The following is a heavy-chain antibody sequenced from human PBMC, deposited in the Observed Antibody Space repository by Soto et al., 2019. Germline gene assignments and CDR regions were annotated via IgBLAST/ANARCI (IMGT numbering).Heavy chain of an antibody. Sequence: VQLVESGGGVVQPGRSLRLSCAASGFTFSSYAMSWVRQAPGKGLEWVSAISGSGGSTYYADSVKGRFTISRDNSKNTLYLQMNSLRAEDTAVYYCAKDPAAATVTTTDYWGQGTLVTVSS. CDR3: AKDPAAATVTTTDY. D-gene: IGHD4-17*01. CDR1: GFTFSSYA. CDR2: ISGSGGST. J-gene: IGHJ4*02. V-gene: IGHV3-23*04.